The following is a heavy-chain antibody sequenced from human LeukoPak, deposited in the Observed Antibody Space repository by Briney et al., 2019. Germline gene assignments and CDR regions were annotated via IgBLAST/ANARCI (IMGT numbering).Heavy chain of an antibody. V-gene: IGHV1-8*02. CDR2: ISAYNGNT. Sequence: ASVKVSCKASGGTFSSYAISWVRPAPGQGLEWMGWISAYNGNTNYAQKFQGRVTMTRNTSISTAYMELSSLRSEDTAVYYCARGSYYYDSSGYEYWGQGTLVTVSS. D-gene: IGHD3-22*01. CDR3: ARGSYYYDSSGYEY. CDR1: GGTFSSYA. J-gene: IGHJ4*02.